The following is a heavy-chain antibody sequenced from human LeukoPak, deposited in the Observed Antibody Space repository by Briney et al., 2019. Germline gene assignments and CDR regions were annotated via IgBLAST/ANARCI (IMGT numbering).Heavy chain of an antibody. CDR2: IYYGGNT. J-gene: IGHJ5*02. CDR1: GGSISSGVYS. Sequence: SETLSLTCAVSGGSISSGVYSWSWVRQPPGKGLEWIGYIYYGGNTYYNPSLKSRLTTSLDTSNNQFSLKLSSVTAADTAVYYCAREGDSNSVGWFDPWGQGTLVTVSS. CDR3: AREGDSNSVGWFDP. V-gene: IGHV4-30-4*07. D-gene: IGHD6-13*01.